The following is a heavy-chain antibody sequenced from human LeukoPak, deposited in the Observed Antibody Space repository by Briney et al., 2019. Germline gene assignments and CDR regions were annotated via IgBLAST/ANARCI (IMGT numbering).Heavy chain of an antibody. CDR2: VSGSGGST. D-gene: IGHD4-11*01. CDR3: ARDPKTTVIFDY. V-gene: IGHV3-23*01. J-gene: IGHJ4*02. CDR1: GFTFSSYA. Sequence: PGGSLRLSCAASGFTFSSYAMSWVRQAPGKGLEWVSAVSGSGGSTYYADSVKGRFTISRDNSKNTLYLQMNSLRAEDTAVYYCARDPKTTVIFDYWGQGTLVPVSS.